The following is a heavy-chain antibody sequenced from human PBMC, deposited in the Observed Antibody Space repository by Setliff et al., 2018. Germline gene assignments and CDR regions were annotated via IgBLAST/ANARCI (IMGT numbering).Heavy chain of an antibody. CDR3: ARDRGSNNSPEDFDY. V-gene: IGHV4-39*07. D-gene: IGHD1-1*01. J-gene: IGHJ4*02. CDR1: GASISTTYYY. CDR2: IYQNGIT. Sequence: SETLSLTCSVSGASISTTYYYWDWIRQSPEKGLEWIGTIYQNGITYYNPSVKSRVTISVDKSKNQFSLSLRSVTAADTAVYYCARDRGSNNSPEDFDYWGLGTLVTVSS.